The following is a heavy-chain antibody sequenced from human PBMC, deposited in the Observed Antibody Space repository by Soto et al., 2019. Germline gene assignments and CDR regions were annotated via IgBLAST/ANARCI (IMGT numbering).Heavy chain of an antibody. J-gene: IGHJ2*01. CDR1: GFTFSSYG. D-gene: IGHD5-18*01. Sequence: QVQLVESGAGVVQPGRSLRLSCAASGFTFSSYGMHWVRQAPGKGLEWVAVISYDGSNKYYADSVKGRFTISRDNSKNTLYLQMNSLRAEDTAVYYCAKESHSYGFLRYWYFDLWGRGTLVTVSS. CDR2: ISYDGSNK. V-gene: IGHV3-30*18. CDR3: AKESHSYGFLRYWYFDL.